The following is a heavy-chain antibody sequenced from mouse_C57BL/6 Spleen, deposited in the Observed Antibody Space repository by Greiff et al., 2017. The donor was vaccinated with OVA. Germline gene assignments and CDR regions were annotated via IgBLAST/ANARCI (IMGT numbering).Heavy chain of an antibody. V-gene: IGHV1-75*01. Sequence: QVQLKESGPELVKPGASVKISCKASGYTFTDYYINWVKQRPGQGLEWIGWIFPGSGSTYYNEKFKGKATLTVDKSSSTAYMLLSSLSSEDSAVYFCARGDYGSSYTFAYWGQGTLVTVSA. J-gene: IGHJ3*01. CDR1: GYTFTDYY. CDR2: IFPGSGST. CDR3: ARGDYGSSYTFAY. D-gene: IGHD1-1*01.